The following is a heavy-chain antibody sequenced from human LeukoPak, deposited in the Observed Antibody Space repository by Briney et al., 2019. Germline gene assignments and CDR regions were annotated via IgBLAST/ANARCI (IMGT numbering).Heavy chain of an antibody. J-gene: IGHJ4*02. Sequence: PSETLSLTCTVSGGSMTTYYWSWIRQPPGKGLEWIGFISYSGTTNYNPSLKSRVTISVDTSKNQFSLKVNSVTAADTAVYYCARGGASSRPCHYWGQGTLVTVSS. V-gene: IGHV4-59*01. CDR1: GGSMTTYY. CDR2: ISYSGTT. CDR3: ARGGASSRPCHY. D-gene: IGHD2-2*01.